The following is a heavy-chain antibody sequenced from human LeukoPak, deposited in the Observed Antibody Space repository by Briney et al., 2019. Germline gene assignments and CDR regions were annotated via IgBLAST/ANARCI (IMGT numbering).Heavy chain of an antibody. Sequence: GRSQTPFCAASGSTVSRQGSQWVRQAPGKGLEWVAVIWYDGSNKYYADSVKGRFTISRDNSKNTLYLQMNSLRAEDTAVYYCARAHDVDTAMVGCWGQGTLVTVSS. CDR2: IWYDGSNK. CDR1: GSTVSRQG. J-gene: IGHJ4*02. V-gene: IGHV3-33*01. CDR3: ARAHDVDTAMVGC. D-gene: IGHD5-18*01.